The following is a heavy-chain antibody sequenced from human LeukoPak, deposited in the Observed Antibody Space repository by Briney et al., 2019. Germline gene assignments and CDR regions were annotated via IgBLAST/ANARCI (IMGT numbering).Heavy chain of an antibody. Sequence: SETLSLTCTVPGGSLTNYHWSWLRPPAGKGREWSCQIHTSGTTNYNPPLKSRISKSIDTPEGQVPMTIRSGTAADTTLYYCARRDISSGWSFHQWVQGTLVSVRS. CDR1: GGSLTNYH. D-gene: IGHD6-19*01. J-gene: IGHJ4*02. CDR2: IHTSGTT. CDR3: ARRDISSGWSFHQ. V-gene: IGHV4-4*07.